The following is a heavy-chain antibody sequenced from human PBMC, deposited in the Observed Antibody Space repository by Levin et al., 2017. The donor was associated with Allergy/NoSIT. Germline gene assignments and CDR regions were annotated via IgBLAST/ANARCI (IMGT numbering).Heavy chain of an antibody. V-gene: IGHV4-59*01. D-gene: IGHD5-18*01. CDR1: GGSISSYY. CDR2: IYYSGST. CDR3: ARLRGYSYGYDAFDI. Sequence: PSETLSLTCTVSGGSISSYYWSWIRQPPGKGLEWIGYIYYSGSTNYNPSLKSRVTISVDTSKNQFSLKLSSVTAADTAVYYCARLRGYSYGYDAFDIWGQGTMVTVSS. J-gene: IGHJ3*02.